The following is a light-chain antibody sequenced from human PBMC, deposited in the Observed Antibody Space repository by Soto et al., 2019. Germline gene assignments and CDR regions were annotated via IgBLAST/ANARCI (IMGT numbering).Light chain of an antibody. V-gene: IGKV3-20*01. CDR2: GAS. J-gene: IGKJ5*01. Sequence: EIVLTQSPGTLSLSPGERATLSCRASQSVSSSYLAWYQQKPGQAPRLLIYGASIRATGIPDRFSGSGSGTDFTLTISRLEPEDFAVFFCQQYGTSEIIFGQGTRLEI. CDR3: QQYGTSEII. CDR1: QSVSSSY.